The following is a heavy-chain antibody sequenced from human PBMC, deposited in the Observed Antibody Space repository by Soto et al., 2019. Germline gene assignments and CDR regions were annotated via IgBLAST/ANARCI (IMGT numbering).Heavy chain of an antibody. V-gene: IGHV4-39*05. J-gene: IGHJ5*02. CDR3: ACPRENYDAPPGLFDL. CDR1: GDSISSSIYY. Sequence: PSETPSLTCTVFGDSISSSIYYWGWLRQHPGKGLEWIGSIYYSGSTYYNPSLKSRVTISVDTSKNQFSLKLSSVTAADTAVYYCACPRENYDAPPGLFDLRGQGTLVTVSS. CDR2: IYYSGST. D-gene: IGHD3-3*01.